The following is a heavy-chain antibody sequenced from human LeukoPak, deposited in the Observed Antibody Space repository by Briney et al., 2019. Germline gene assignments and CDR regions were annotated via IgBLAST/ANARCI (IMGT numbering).Heavy chain of an antibody. Sequence: SVKVSCKASGGTFISYAISWVRQAPGQGLEWMGGIIPIFGTANYAQKFQGRVTITADKSTSTAYMELSSLRSEDTAVYYCASPSGSSRDYYYYMDVWGKGTTVTVSS. V-gene: IGHV1-69*06. CDR2: IIPIFGTA. D-gene: IGHD1-26*01. CDR1: GGTFISYA. CDR3: ASPSGSSRDYYYYMDV. J-gene: IGHJ6*03.